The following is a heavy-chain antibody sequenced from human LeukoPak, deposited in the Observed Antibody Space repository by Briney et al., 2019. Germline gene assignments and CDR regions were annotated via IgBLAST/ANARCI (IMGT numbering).Heavy chain of an antibody. J-gene: IGHJ4*02. D-gene: IGHD3-16*01. V-gene: IGHV4-34*01. CDR3: ARGPARYDYVWGSFPLYYFDY. Sequence: KTSETLSLTCAVYGGSFSGYYWSWIRQPPGKGLEWIGEINHSGSTNYNPSLRSRVTISVVTSKNQFSLNLSSVAAADTAVYYCARGPARYDYVWGSFPLYYFDYWGQGTLVTVSS. CDR2: INHSGST. CDR1: GGSFSGYY.